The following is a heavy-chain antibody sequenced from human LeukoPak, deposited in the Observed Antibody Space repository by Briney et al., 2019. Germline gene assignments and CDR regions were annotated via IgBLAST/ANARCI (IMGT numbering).Heavy chain of an antibody. CDR1: GFTFSSYE. CDR2: ISSSGSTI. Sequence: AGGSLRLSCAASGFTFSSYEMNWVRQAPGKGLEWVSYISSSGSTIYYADSVKGRFTISRDNAKNSLYLQMNSLRAEDTAVYYCARTTGDYFDYWGQGTLVTVSS. D-gene: IGHD1-14*01. J-gene: IGHJ4*02. V-gene: IGHV3-48*03. CDR3: ARTTGDYFDY.